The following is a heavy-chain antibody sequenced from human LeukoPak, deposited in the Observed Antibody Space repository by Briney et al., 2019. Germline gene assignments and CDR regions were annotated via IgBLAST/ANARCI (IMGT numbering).Heavy chain of an antibody. CDR2: IKQDGSEK. D-gene: IGHD3-10*01. CDR1: GFTFSSYW. CDR3: ARLYYYGSGSYSDAFDI. Sequence: GGSLRLSCAASGFTFSSYWMSWVRQAPGKGLEWVANIKQDGSEKYYVDSVKGRFTISRDNAKNSLYLQMNSLRAEDTAVYYCARLYYYGSGSYSDAFDIWGQGTMVTVSS. J-gene: IGHJ3*02. V-gene: IGHV3-7*01.